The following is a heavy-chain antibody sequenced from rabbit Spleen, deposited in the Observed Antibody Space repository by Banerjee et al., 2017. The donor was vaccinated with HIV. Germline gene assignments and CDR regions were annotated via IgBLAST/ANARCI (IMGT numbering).Heavy chain of an antibody. CDR1: GFSFGAYW. J-gene: IGHJ6*01. CDR2: IYTGSSTT. Sequence: QEQLEESGGDLVKPEGSLTLTCTASGFSFGAYWIWWVRQAPGKGLEWIACIYTGSSTTYYANWAKGRFTISKTSSTTVTLQMTSLTVADTATYFCARDTGTSFSTYGMDLWGPGTLVTVS. V-gene: IGHV1S45*01. CDR3: ARDTGTSFSTYGMDL. D-gene: IGHD7-1*01.